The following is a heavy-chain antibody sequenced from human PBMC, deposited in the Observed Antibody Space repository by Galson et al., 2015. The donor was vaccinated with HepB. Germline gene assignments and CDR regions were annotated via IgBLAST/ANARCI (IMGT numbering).Heavy chain of an antibody. Sequence: SVKVSCKASGYTFTSYYMHWVRQAPGQGLEWMGIINPSGGSTSYAQKFQGRVTMTRDTSTSTVYMELSSLRSEDTAVYYCARDPRGGIAAADTEEGWFDPWGQGTLVTVSS. V-gene: IGHV1-46*01. CDR1: GYTFTSYY. CDR2: INPSGGST. CDR3: ARDPRGGIAAADTEEGWFDP. D-gene: IGHD6-13*01. J-gene: IGHJ5*02.